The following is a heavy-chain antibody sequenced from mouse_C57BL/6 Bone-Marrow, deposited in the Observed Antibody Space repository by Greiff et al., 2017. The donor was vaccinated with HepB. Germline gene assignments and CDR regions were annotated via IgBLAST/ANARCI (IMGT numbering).Heavy chain of an antibody. J-gene: IGHJ2*01. CDR3: TRPPVVAPYSFDY. CDR1: GYTFTDYE. CDR2: IDPETGGT. Sequence: QVQLQQSGAELVRPGASVTLSCKASGYTFTDYEMHWVKQTTVHGLEWIGAIDPETGGTAYNQKFKGKAILTADKSSSTAYMELRSLTSEDSAVYYCTRPPVVAPYSFDYWGQGTTLTVSS. V-gene: IGHV1-15*01. D-gene: IGHD1-1*01.